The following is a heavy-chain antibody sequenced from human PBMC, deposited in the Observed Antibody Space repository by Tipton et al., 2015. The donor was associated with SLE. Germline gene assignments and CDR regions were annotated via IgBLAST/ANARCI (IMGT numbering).Heavy chain of an antibody. CDR2: ISSDSRNK. J-gene: IGHJ6*03. D-gene: IGHD2-2*01. CDR1: GFTFSNYA. V-gene: IGHV3-30*14. Sequence: SLRLSCAASGFTFSNYAMHWVRQPSGKGLEWVAVISSDSRNKYYADSVKGRFTLSRDNSKNTLSLLMNSLRAEDTAVYYCARDGLDIGVVPSTRGDYYYYMDVWGKGTTVTVSS. CDR3: ARDGLDIGVVPSTRGDYYYYMDV.